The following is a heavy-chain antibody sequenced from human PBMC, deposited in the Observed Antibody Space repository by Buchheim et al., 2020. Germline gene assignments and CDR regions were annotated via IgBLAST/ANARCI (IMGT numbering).Heavy chain of an antibody. J-gene: IGHJ5*02. D-gene: IGHD6-19*01. V-gene: IGHV1-46*01. CDR2: INPSGGST. CDR3: AKAGGSGWRYNWFDP. CDR1: GYTFTSYY. Sequence: QVQLVQSGAEVKKPGASVKVSCKASGYTFTSYYMHWVRQAPGQGLEWMGIINPSGGSTSYAQKFQGRVTMTRETSTSTVYMELSSLRSEDTAVYYCAKAGGSGWRYNWFDPWGQGTL.